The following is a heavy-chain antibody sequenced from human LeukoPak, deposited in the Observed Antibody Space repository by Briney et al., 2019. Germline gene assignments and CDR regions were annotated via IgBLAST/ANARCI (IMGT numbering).Heavy chain of an antibody. CDR3: ARAEASIAGFDY. V-gene: IGHV1-8*01. CDR1: GYTFTSYD. J-gene: IGHJ4*02. D-gene: IGHD6-6*01. Sequence: ASVKVSCKASGYTFTSYDINWVRQATGQGLEWMGWMNPNSGNTGYAQKFQGRVTMTRNTSISTAYMELSSLRSEDTAVYYCARAEASIAGFDYWGQGTLVTVSS. CDR2: MNPNSGNT.